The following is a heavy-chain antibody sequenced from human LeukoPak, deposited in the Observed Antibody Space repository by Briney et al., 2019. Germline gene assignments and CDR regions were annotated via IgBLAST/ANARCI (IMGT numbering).Heavy chain of an antibody. V-gene: IGHV3-73*01. CDR1: GVTFSGSA. J-gene: IGHJ4*02. D-gene: IGHD5-24*01. CDR3: TTSQAGDGYNSYYFDY. CDR2: IRSKANSYAT. Sequence: PGGSLRLSCAASGVTFSGSAMHWVRQASGKGLEWVGRIRSKANSYATAYAASVKGRFTISRDDSKTTAYLQMNSLKTEDTAVYYCTTSQAGDGYNSYYFDYWGQGTLVTVSS.